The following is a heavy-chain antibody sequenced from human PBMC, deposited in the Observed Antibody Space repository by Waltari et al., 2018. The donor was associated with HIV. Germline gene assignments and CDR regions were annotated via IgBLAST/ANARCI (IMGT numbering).Heavy chain of an antibody. CDR1: GFTFGDYA. J-gene: IGHJ4*02. Sequence: EVQLVESGGGLVQSGRSLRLSCTASGFTFGDYAMSWFRQAPGKGVEGVGFIRSKTYGGTTEYAASVKDRFTISRDDSKSIAYLQMNSLKTEDTAVYYCSRSRGYSYGYADYWGQGTLVTVSS. CDR2: IRSKTYGGTT. CDR3: SRSRGYSYGYADY. V-gene: IGHV3-49*03. D-gene: IGHD5-18*01.